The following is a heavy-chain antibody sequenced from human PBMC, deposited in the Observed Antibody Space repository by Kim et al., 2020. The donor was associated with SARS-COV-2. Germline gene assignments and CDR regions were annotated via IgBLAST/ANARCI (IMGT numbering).Heavy chain of an antibody. CDR1: GFTFSSYS. V-gene: IGHV3-21*01. D-gene: IGHD2-2*01. CDR3: ASIVVVPAASNPWFDP. J-gene: IGHJ5*02. Sequence: GGSLRLSCAASGFTFSSYSMNWVRQAPGKGLEWVSSISSSSSYIYYADSVKGRFTISRDNAKNSLYLQMNSLRAEDTAVYYCASIVVVPAASNPWFDPWGQGTLVTVSS. CDR2: ISSSSSYI.